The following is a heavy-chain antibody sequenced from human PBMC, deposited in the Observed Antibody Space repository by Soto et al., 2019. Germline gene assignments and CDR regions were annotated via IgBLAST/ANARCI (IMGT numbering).Heavy chain of an antibody. D-gene: IGHD5-12*01. CDR2: ISPRSDDI. CDR3: ARPRGPRGYDLIDY. V-gene: IGHV3-21*01. J-gene: IGHJ4*02. Sequence: EVQLVESGGDVVRPGGSLRLSCAASGFDLNYYSMNWVRQAPAKGLEWVSSISPRSDDIYYADSVKGRFTISRDNAKNSVHLQMNSLRDEDTAVYYCARPRGPRGYDLIDYWGQGTLVIVSS. CDR1: GFDLNYYS.